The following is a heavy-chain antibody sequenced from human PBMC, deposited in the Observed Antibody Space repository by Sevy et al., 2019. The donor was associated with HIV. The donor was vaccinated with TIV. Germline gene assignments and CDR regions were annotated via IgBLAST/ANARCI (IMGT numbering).Heavy chain of an antibody. CDR3: ARGGGYCGGDGYSIDS. D-gene: IGHD2-21*02. V-gene: IGHV3-33*08. CDR2: IWYDGTIK. Sequence: GGSLRLSCAASGFTFSSYVMHWVRQAPGKGLEWVALIWYDGTIKNYADSVKGRFTISRDNSKDKLFLQMNSLTPEDTAVYYCARGGGYCGGDGYSIDSWGQGALVTVSS. CDR1: GFTFSSYV. J-gene: IGHJ5*01.